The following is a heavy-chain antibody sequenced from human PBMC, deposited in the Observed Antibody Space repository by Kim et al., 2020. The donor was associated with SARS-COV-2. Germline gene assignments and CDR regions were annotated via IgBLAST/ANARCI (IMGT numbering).Heavy chain of an antibody. D-gene: IGHD5-18*01. CDR3: ARDPEGVQLWPHXXX. CDR1: GGSISSYY. J-gene: IGHJ4*02. V-gene: IGHV4-59*01. CDR2: IYYSGST. Sequence: SETLSLTCTVSGGSISSYYWSWIRQPPGKGLEWIGYIYYSGSTNYNPSLKSRVTISVDTSKNQFSLKLSSVTAADTAVYYCARDPEGVQLWPHXXXWGQGTXXTXSS.